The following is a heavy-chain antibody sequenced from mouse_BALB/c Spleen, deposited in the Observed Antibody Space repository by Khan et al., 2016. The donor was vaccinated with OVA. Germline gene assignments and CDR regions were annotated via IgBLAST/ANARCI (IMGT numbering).Heavy chain of an antibody. V-gene: IGHV5-6*01. CDR1: GFTFSSYG. D-gene: IGHD2-3*01. J-gene: IGHJ4*01. CDR3: ARQPGYYEESAMDY. CDR2: ISSGGSYT. Sequence: EVQRVESGGDLVKPGGSLKLSCAASGFTFSSYGMSWVRQTPDKRLEWVAAISSGGSYTYYPDSLKGRFTISRDNAKNTLYLQMSSLKSEDTAMYYCARQPGYYEESAMDYWGQGTSVTVSS.